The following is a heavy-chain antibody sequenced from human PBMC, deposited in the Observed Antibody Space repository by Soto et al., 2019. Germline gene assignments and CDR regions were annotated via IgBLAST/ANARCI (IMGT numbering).Heavy chain of an antibody. V-gene: IGHV1-18*01. CDR3: ARGVGSGTYYNQYNWFDP. J-gene: IGHJ5*02. CDR2: ISSYNGKT. D-gene: IGHD3-10*01. CDR1: GYSFTTYG. Sequence: ASVKVSCKTSGYSFTTYGISWVRQAPGQGLEWMGWISSYNGKTNCAQKHQGRLTMTTDTSTSTVYMELRSLTSDDTAVYYCARGVGSGTYYNQYNWFDPWG.